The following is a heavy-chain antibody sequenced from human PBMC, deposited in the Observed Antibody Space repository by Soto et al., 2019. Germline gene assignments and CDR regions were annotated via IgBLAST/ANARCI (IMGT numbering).Heavy chain of an antibody. CDR2: IIPIFGTA. Sequence: SVKVSCKASGGTFSSYAISWVRQAPGQGLEWMGGIIPIFGTANYAQKFQGRVTITADKSTSTAYMELSSLRSEDTAVYYCASTHYYDSSGYPARGKAYNYYGMDVWGQGTTVTVSS. CDR3: ASTHYYDSSGYPARGKAYNYYGMDV. V-gene: IGHV1-69*06. CDR1: GGTFSSYA. D-gene: IGHD3-22*01. J-gene: IGHJ6*02.